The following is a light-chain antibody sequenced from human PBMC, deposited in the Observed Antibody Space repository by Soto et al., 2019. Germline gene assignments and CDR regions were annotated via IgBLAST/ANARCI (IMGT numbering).Light chain of an antibody. Sequence: EIVLTQSPGTLSLSPGERATLSCRARQSVSSISLAWYQQKPGQAPRLLIYGESSRASGIPDRFSGSGSGTDLTLTISRLEPEDFAVYSCQQYGSSRLTFGGGTKVEIK. CDR1: QSVSSIS. J-gene: IGKJ4*01. CDR2: GES. CDR3: QQYGSSRLT. V-gene: IGKV3-20*01.